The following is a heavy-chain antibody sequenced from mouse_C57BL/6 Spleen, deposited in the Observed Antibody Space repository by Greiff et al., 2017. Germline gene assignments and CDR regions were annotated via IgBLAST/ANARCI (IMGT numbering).Heavy chain of an antibody. V-gene: IGHV1-19*01. Sequence: VQLQQSGPVLVKPGASVKMSCKASGYTFTDYYMNWVKQSHGKSLEWIGVINPYNGGTSYNQKFKGKATLTVDKSSSTAYMELNSLTSEDSAVYYCARRGSSLYYYAMDYWGQGTSVTVSS. J-gene: IGHJ4*01. CDR3: ARRGSSLYYYAMDY. D-gene: IGHD1-1*01. CDR2: INPYNGGT. CDR1: GYTFTDYY.